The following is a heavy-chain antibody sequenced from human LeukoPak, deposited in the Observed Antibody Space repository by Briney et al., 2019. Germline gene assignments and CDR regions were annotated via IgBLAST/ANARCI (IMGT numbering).Heavy chain of an antibody. V-gene: IGHV1-2*02. CDR1: GYTFTGYY. CDR3: ARDKSGSSGWYSYFDY. D-gene: IGHD6-19*01. Sequence: ASVKVSCKASGYTFTGYYMHWVRQAPGQGLEWMGWIDPNSGGTNYAQKFQGRVTMTRDTSISTAYMELSRLRSDDTAVYYCARDKSGSSGWYSYFDYWGQGTLVTVSS. CDR2: IDPNSGGT. J-gene: IGHJ4*02.